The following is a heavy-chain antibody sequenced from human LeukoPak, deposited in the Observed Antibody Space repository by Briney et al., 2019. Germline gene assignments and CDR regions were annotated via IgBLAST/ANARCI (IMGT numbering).Heavy chain of an antibody. V-gene: IGHV4-59*01. CDR2: IYYSGST. CDR1: GGSITSYY. CDR3: AGHLVGFAWFDP. D-gene: IGHD6-6*01. Sequence: SETLSLTCTVSGGSITSYYWNWIRQPPGKGRDWIGYIYYSGSTSYNPSLKSRLTISVDTSKNQFSLKLTSVPAADTAVYYCAGHLVGFAWFDPWGQGSLVTVSS. J-gene: IGHJ5*02.